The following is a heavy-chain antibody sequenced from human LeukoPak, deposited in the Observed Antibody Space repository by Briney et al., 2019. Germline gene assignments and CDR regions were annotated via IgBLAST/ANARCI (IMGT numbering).Heavy chain of an antibody. CDR1: GFTFDDYA. V-gene: IGHV3-9*01. D-gene: IGHD5-12*01. CDR3: APGGQVATMSYGDY. CDR2: ISWNSGSI. Sequence: GRSLRLSCAASGFTFDDYAMHWVRQAPGKGLEWVSGISWNSGSIGYADSVKGRFTISRDNAKNSLYLQMNSLRAEDTAVYYCAPGGQVATMSYGDYWGQGTLVTVSS. J-gene: IGHJ4*02.